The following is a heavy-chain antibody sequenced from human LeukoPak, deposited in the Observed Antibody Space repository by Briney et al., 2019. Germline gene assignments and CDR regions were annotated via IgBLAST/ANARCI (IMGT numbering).Heavy chain of an antibody. CDR1: GFTFSSYA. V-gene: IGHV3-23*01. D-gene: IGHD5-18*01. Sequence: GRSLRLSCAASGFTFSSYAMHWVRQAPGKGLEWVSTISGSGGSTYYADSVKGRFTISRDNSKNTLYLQMNTLRAEDTAVYYCAKASRFGYSYGPREYFYYMDVWGKGTTVTISS. CDR3: AKASRFGYSYGPREYFYYMDV. J-gene: IGHJ6*03. CDR2: ISGSGGST.